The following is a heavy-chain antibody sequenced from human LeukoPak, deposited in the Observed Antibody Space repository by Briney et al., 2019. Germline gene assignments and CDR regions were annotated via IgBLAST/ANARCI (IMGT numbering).Heavy chain of an antibody. Sequence: GASVKVSCKASGYTFTAYYMHWVRQAPGQGLEWMGWINPSSGGTNYAQKFQGRVIMTRDTSISTAYMELSRLRSDDTAVYYCANPSNYGSGSQLNYWGQGTLVTVSS. CDR3: ANPSNYGSGSQLNY. CDR1: GYTFTAYY. CDR2: INPSSGGT. J-gene: IGHJ4*02. V-gene: IGHV1-2*02. D-gene: IGHD3-10*01.